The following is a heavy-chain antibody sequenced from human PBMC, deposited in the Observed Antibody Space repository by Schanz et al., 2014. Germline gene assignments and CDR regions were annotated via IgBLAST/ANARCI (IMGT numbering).Heavy chain of an antibody. J-gene: IGHJ6*02. V-gene: IGHV4-34*01. CDR2: INYSGSA. CDR1: GGSVSGYF. Sequence: VQLQQWGAGRLRPAETLSLTCAVYGGSVSGYFWTWIRQSPRKGLEWIGEINYSGSAHYNPSLASRLAISMDASKSQLSLKMKSVSAADTAVYYCARGGRYSSGGGCHYTYNYYGMDVWGQGTTVTVSS. CDR3: ARGGRYSSGGGCHYTYNYYGMDV. D-gene: IGHD2-15*01.